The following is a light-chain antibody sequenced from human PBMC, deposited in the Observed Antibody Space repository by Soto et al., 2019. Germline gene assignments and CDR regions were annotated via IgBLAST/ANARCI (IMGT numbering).Light chain of an antibody. Sequence: IVLTQSPGTLSLSPGERATLSCRASQSVSGSYLVWYQQKPGHAPRLLIYDASSRPTNIPDRFSGSGSGTEFTLTISRLEPEDFAVYYCQQYGKSPWTFGQGNKVEIK. CDR3: QQYGKSPWT. CDR2: DAS. J-gene: IGKJ1*01. CDR1: QSVSGSY. V-gene: IGKV3-20*01.